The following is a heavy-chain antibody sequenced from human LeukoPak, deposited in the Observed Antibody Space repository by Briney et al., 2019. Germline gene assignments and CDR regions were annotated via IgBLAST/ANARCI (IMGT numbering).Heavy chain of an antibody. J-gene: IGHJ4*02. CDR3: ARSRIAVAGPLDY. CDR1: GFTVSSNY. V-gene: IGHV3-53*01. CDR2: IYSGGST. D-gene: IGHD6-19*01. Sequence: GGSLRLSCAASGFTVSSNYMSWVRQAPGKGLEWVSVIYSGGSTCYADSVKGRFTISRDNSKNTLYLQMNSLRAEDTAVYYCARSRIAVAGPLDYWGQGTLVTVSS.